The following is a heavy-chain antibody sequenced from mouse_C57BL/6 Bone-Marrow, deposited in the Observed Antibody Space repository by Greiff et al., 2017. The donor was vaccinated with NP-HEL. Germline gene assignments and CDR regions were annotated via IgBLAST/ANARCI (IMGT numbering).Heavy chain of an antibody. D-gene: IGHD2-1*01. CDR1: GYTFTSYD. V-gene: IGHV1-85*01. CDR2: IYPRDGST. J-gene: IGHJ3*01. CDR3: ARRGYGNYAWFAY. Sequence: QVQLQQSGPELVKPGASVKLSCKASGYTFTSYDINWVKQRPGQGLEWIGWIYPRDGSTKYNVKFKGKATLTVDTSSSTAYMELHSLTSEDSAVYFCARRGYGNYAWFAYWGQGTLVTVSA.